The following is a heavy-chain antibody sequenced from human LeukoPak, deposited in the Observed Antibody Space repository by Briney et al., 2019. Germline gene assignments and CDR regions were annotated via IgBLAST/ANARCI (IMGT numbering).Heavy chain of an antibody. D-gene: IGHD3-3*01. Sequence: SETLSLTCTVSGGSISSYYWSWIRQPAGKGLEWIGRIYTSGSTNYNPSLKSRVTMSVDTSKNQFSLKLSSVTAADTAVYYCARVQEFGVVSQPFDYWGQGTLVTVSS. J-gene: IGHJ4*02. V-gene: IGHV4-4*07. CDR3: ARVQEFGVVSQPFDY. CDR2: IYTSGST. CDR1: GGSISSYY.